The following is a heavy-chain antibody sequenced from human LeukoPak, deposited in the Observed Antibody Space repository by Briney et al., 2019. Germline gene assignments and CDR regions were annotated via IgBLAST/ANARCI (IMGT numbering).Heavy chain of an antibody. J-gene: IGHJ4*02. CDR2: IYSGGST. V-gene: IGHV3-66*01. CDR1: GFTVSSNY. Sequence: GGSLRLSCAASGFTVSSNYMSWVRQAPGKGLEWVSVIYSGGSTYYADSVKGRFTISRDNSKNTLYLQMNSLRAEDTAVYYCARALDGYNYYRYWGQGTLVTVSS. CDR3: ARALDGYNYYRY. D-gene: IGHD5-24*01.